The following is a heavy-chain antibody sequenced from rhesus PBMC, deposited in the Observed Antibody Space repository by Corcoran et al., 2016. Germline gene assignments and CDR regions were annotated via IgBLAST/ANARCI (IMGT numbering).Heavy chain of an antibody. CDR2: IYGSGGGN. D-gene: IGHD5-24*01. V-gene: IGHV4-106*01. CDR3: ARAGQWVQGFDY. Sequence: QVQLQESGPGLVKPSETLSLTCAVSGGSISDDYYWSWIRQPPGKGLEWIGYIYGSGGGNNSNPSLKNRVTISIDTSKNQFSLKLSSVTAADTAVYYCARAGQWVQGFDYWGQGVLVTVSS. J-gene: IGHJ4*01. CDR1: GGSISDDYY.